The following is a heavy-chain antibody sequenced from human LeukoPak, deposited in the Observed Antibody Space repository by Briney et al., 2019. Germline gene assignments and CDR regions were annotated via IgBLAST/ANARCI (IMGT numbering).Heavy chain of an antibody. V-gene: IGHV4-39*07. J-gene: IGHJ4*02. Sequence: SETLSLTCNVSGGSISSSIYYWGWIRQPPGKGLEWIGSIYYSGSTYYNPSLKSRVTMSVDTSKNQFSLKLSSVTAADTAVYYCARGRYYYDSSDPAYFDYWGQGTLVTVSS. CDR3: ARGRYYYDSSDPAYFDY. CDR2: IYYSGST. CDR1: GGSISSSIYY. D-gene: IGHD3-22*01.